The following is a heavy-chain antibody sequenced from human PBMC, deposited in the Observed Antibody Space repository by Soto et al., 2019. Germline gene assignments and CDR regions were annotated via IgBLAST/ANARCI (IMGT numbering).Heavy chain of an antibody. J-gene: IGHJ5*02. D-gene: IGHD3-9*01. CDR3: ARVGYYDILPGTLRYWFDP. CDR2: ISAYNGNT. Sequence: QVQLVQSGAEVKKPGASVKVSCKASGYTFTSYGISWVRQAPGQGLEWMGWISAYNGNTNYAQKLQGRVTMTTDTXXSXAXMELRSLRSDDTAVYYCARVGYYDILPGTLRYWFDPWGQGTLVTVSS. V-gene: IGHV1-18*01. CDR1: GYTFTSYG.